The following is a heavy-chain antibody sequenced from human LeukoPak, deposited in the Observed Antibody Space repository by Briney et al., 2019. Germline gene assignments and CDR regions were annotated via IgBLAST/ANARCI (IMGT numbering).Heavy chain of an antibody. CDR2: ISSNGGST. Sequence: TGGSLRLSCSASGXTFSSYAMHWVRQAPGKGLEYVSAISSNGGSTYYADSVKGRFTISRDNSKNTLYLQMSSLRAEDTAVYYCVKAGASSSWEVYYYYYGMDVWGQGTTVTVSS. D-gene: IGHD6-13*01. J-gene: IGHJ6*02. V-gene: IGHV3-64D*09. CDR1: GXTFSSYA. CDR3: VKAGASSSWEVYYYYYGMDV.